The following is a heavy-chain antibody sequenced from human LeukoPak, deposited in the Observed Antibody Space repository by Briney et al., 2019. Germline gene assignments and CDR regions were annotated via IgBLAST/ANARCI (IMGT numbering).Heavy chain of an antibody. V-gene: IGHV3-7*04. J-gene: IGHJ3*02. CDR2: IKHDASEK. Sequence: GRSLRLSCVASGFTFSDCWMSWVRQAPGKGLEWVAHIKHDASEKYYVDSVKGRFTISRDNAKNSLYLPMNSLRAEDTAVYYCARTSKYSFDIWGQGTMVTVSS. D-gene: IGHD2/OR15-2a*01. CDR1: GFTFSDCW. CDR3: ARTSKYSFDI.